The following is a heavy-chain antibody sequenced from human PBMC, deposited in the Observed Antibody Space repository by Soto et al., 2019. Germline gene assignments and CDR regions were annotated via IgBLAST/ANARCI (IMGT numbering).Heavy chain of an antibody. CDR2: IYYSGST. Sequence: SETLSLTCTVSGGSISSYYWSWIRQPPGKGLEWIGYIYYSGSTNYNPSLKSRVTISVDTSKNQFSLKLSSVTAADTAVYYCARESYYGSGSYYTRGMDVWGQGTTVTVSS. CDR3: ARESYYGSGSYYTRGMDV. CDR1: GGSISSYY. D-gene: IGHD3-10*01. V-gene: IGHV4-59*01. J-gene: IGHJ6*02.